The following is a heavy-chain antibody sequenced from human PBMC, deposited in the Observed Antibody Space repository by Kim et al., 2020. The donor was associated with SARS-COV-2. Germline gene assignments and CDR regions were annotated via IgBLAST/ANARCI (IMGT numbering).Heavy chain of an antibody. CDR1: GGSISSGTNY. D-gene: IGHD2-21*02. CDR2: IDFSGTT. CDR3: ARVSLSDRGFSNYAMDV. V-gene: IGHV4-31*03. J-gene: IGHJ6*02. Sequence: SETLSLTCTVSGGSISSGTNYWAWIRQFPGKGLEWIGHIDFSGTTFYNSTLKSRLTISVDISKNQFSLDLFSVTAADTAMYYCARVSLSDRGFSNYAMDVWGQGTTVTVSS.